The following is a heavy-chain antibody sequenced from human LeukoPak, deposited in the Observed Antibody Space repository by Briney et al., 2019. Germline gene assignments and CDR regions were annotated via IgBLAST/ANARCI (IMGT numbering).Heavy chain of an antibody. V-gene: IGHV4-59*01. J-gene: IGHJ4*02. Sequence: SETLSLTCIVSGGSISSYYWSWIRQPPGKGLEWIGYIYYSGSANYNPSLKSRVTISIDTSKNQFSLKLSSVTAADTAVYYCARSAAGYYDSSGYYYRPFDYWGQGTLVTVSS. CDR1: GGSISSYY. CDR3: ARSAAGYYDSSGYYYRPFDY. D-gene: IGHD3-22*01. CDR2: IYYSGSA.